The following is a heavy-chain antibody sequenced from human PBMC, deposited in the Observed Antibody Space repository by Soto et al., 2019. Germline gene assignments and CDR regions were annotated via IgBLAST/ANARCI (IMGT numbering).Heavy chain of an antibody. D-gene: IGHD6-13*01. CDR2: IYHSGST. J-gene: IGHJ4*02. CDR3: ARCIAAAGPIDY. CDR1: GGSISSSNW. V-gene: IGHV4-4*02. Sequence: QVQLQESGPGLVKPSGTLSLTCAVSGGSISSSNWWSWVRQPPGKGLEWIGEIYHSGSTNYNPSLKRRXXIXVXTPKNQLSLNLGSGTAADTAVYYCARCIAAAGPIDYWGQGTLVTVSS.